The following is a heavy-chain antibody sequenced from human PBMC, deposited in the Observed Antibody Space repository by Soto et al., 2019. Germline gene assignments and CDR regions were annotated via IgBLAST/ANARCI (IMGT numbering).Heavy chain of an antibody. Sequence: QLQLQESGPGLVKPSETLSLTCTVSGGSISSSSYYWGWIRQPPGKGLEWIGSIYYSGSTYYNPSLKSRVTISVDTSKNQFSLKLSSVTAADTAVYYCACTPYSSLDENWFDPWGQGTLVTVSS. CDR3: ACTPYSSLDENWFDP. V-gene: IGHV4-39*01. CDR2: IYYSGST. CDR1: GGSISSSSYY. D-gene: IGHD6-13*01. J-gene: IGHJ5*02.